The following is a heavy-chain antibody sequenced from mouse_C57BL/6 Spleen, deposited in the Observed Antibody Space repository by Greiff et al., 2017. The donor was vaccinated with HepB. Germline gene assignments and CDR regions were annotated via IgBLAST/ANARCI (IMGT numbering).Heavy chain of an antibody. CDR3: AREDDYVLFAY. D-gene: IGHD2-4*01. V-gene: IGHV3-6*01. Sequence: DVHLVESGPGLVKPSQSLSLTCSVPGYSITSGYYWNWIRQFPGNKLEWMGYINYDGSNNYNPSLKNRISITRDTSKNQFFLKLNSVTTEDTATYYCAREDDYVLFAYWGQGTLVTVSA. J-gene: IGHJ3*01. CDR1: GYSITSGYY. CDR2: INYDGSN.